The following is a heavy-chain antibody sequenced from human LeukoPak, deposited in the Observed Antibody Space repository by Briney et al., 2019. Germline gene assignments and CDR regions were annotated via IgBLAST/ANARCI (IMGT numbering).Heavy chain of an antibody. CDR1: GFTFSNYR. V-gene: IGHV3-7*01. CDR2: INQDGSEK. J-gene: IGHJ4*02. CDR3: VRDGGVSGYDLLDY. D-gene: IGHD5-12*01. Sequence: GGSLRLSCAASGFTFSNYRMTWVRQAPGKGLEWVAHINQDGSEKHYMDSAKARFTISRDNAKNSLSLQMNSLRAEDTAVYYCVRDGGVSGYDLLDYWGQGTLVTVSS.